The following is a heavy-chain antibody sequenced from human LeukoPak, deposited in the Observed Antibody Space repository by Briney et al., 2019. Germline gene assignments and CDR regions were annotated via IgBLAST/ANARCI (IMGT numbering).Heavy chain of an antibody. CDR2: INPNSGGT. Sequence: GASVKVSCRASGYTFTGYYMHWVRQAPGQGLEWMGWINPNSGGTNYAQKFQGWVTMTRDTSISTAYMELSRLRSDDTAVYYCARSLSMYSSGWYYFDYWGQGTLVTVSS. D-gene: IGHD6-19*01. V-gene: IGHV1-2*04. CDR1: GYTFTGYY. J-gene: IGHJ4*02. CDR3: ARSLSMYSSGWYYFDY.